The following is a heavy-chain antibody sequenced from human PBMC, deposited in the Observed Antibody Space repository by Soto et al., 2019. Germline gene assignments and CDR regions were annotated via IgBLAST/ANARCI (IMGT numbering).Heavy chain of an antibody. CDR1: GFSLSNARMG. J-gene: IGHJ5*02. Sequence: QVTLKESGPVLVKPTETLTLTCTVSGFSLSNARMGVSWIRQPPGKALEWLAHIFSNDEKSYSTSLKSRLTISKDTAKSQVVLTMTNMDPVDTATYYCARILSLVGCTNGVCYTETHNWFDPWGQGTLVTVSS. V-gene: IGHV2-26*01. CDR3: ARILSLVGCTNGVCYTETHNWFDP. D-gene: IGHD2-8*01. CDR2: IFSNDEK.